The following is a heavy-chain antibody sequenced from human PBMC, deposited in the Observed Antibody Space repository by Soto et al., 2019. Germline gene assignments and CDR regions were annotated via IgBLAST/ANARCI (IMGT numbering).Heavy chain of an antibody. V-gene: IGHV6-1*01. J-gene: IGHJ5*02. CDR3: ARTSGEGIAAAGTPGVWFDP. CDR2: TYYRSKWYN. CDR1: GDSVSSNSAA. D-gene: IGHD6-13*01. Sequence: KQSQTLSLTCAISGDSVSSNSAAWNWIRQSPSRGLEWLGRTYYRSKWYNDYAVSMKSRITINPDTSKNQFSLQLNSVTPEDTAVYYCARTSGEGIAAAGTPGVWFDPWGQGTLVTVSS.